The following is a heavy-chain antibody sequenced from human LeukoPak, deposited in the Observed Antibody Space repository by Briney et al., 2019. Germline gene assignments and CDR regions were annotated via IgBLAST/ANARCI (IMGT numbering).Heavy chain of an antibody. CDR3: AKGVVVVPAVVQGTAYYYYGMDV. CDR1: GFTFSSYA. D-gene: IGHD2-2*01. J-gene: IGHJ6*02. CDR2: ISGSGGST. Sequence: HPGGSLRLSGAASGFTFSSYAMSWVRQAPGKGLEGVSAISGSGGSTYYAASVKGRFTISRDNSKNTLYLQMKRLRDEDTAVYYCAKGVVVVPAVVQGTAYYYYGMDVWGQGTTVTVSS. V-gene: IGHV3-23*01.